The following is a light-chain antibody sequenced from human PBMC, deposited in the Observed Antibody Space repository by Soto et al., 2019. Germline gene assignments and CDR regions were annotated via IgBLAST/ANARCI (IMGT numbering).Light chain of an antibody. CDR2: GVS. Sequence: EIVLTQSPGTLSLSPGERATLSCRASRSVSSYLAWYRQKPGQAPSLLIYGVSNSATGIPDSFSGSGSGTDVTLTISRLEPGDFAVYYCQQYVTSPLTFGGGTKVDIK. V-gene: IGKV3-20*01. J-gene: IGKJ4*01. CDR3: QQYVTSPLT. CDR1: RSVSSY.